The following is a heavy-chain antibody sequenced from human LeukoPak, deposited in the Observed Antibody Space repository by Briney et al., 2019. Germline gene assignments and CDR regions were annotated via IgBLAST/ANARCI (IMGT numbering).Heavy chain of an antibody. D-gene: IGHD1-7*01. CDR2: IKQDGSEK. V-gene: IGHV3-7*01. CDR1: GFTFSSYW. Sequence: GGSLRLSCAASGFTFSSYWMSWVRQAPGKGLEWVANIKQDGSEKYYVDFVKGRFTISRDNAKNSLYLQMNSLRAEDTAVYYCAREERTGTTTPFDYWGQGTLVTVSS. J-gene: IGHJ4*02. CDR3: AREERTGTTTPFDY.